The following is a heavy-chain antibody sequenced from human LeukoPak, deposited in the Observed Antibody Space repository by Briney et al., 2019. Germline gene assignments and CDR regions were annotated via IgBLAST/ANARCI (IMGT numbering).Heavy chain of an antibody. CDR1: GFTFSSFS. V-gene: IGHV3-21*01. D-gene: IGHD2-15*01. Sequence: KAGGSLRLSCAGSGFTFSSFSMNWVRQAPGKGLEWVSSISPGSDYIYYADSVKGRFTISRDNSKNTLYLQMNSLRAEDTAVYYCARDGLVVAEAFDIWGQGTMVTVSS. CDR3: ARDGLVVAEAFDI. CDR2: ISPGSDYI. J-gene: IGHJ3*02.